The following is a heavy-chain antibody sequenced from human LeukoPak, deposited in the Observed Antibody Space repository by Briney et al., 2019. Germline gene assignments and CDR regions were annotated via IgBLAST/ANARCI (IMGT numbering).Heavy chain of an antibody. Sequence: GSLRLSCAASGFTFSSYAMSWVRQAPGKGLEWIGEINHSGSTNYNPSLKSRVTISVDTSKNQFSLKLSAVTAADTAVYYCTREGYSSPDYWGQGTLVTVSS. CDR3: TREGYSSPDY. V-gene: IGHV4-34*01. D-gene: IGHD5-18*01. J-gene: IGHJ4*02. CDR2: INHSGST. CDR1: GFTFSSYA.